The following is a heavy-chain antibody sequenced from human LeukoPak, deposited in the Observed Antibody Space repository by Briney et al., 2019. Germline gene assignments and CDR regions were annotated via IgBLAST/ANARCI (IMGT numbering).Heavy chain of an antibody. J-gene: IGHJ4*02. CDR3: AKGWPMITFGGVIDY. CDR2: ISYDGSNK. D-gene: IGHD3-16*02. Sequence: GGSLRLSCAASGFTFSSYGMHWVRQAPGKGLEWVAVISYDGSNKYYADSVKGRFTISRDNSKNTLYLQMNSLRAKDTAVYYCAKGWPMITFGGVIDYWGQGTLVTVSS. V-gene: IGHV3-30*18. CDR1: GFTFSSYG.